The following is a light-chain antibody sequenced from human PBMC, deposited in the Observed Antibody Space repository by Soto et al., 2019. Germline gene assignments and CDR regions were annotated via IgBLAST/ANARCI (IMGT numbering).Light chain of an antibody. CDR1: SSNIGAGYD. Sequence: QSVLTQPPSVSGAPGQRVTISCTGSSSNIGAGYDVHWYQQLPGTAPKLLIYGNSTRPSGVPDRFSGSKSGTSAPLAITGLQAEDEADYYCQSYDSSLSVVFGGGTKLTVL. CDR2: GNS. CDR3: QSYDSSLSVV. V-gene: IGLV1-40*01. J-gene: IGLJ2*01.